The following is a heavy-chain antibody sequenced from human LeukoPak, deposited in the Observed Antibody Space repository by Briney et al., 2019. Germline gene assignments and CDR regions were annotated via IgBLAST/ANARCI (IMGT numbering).Heavy chain of an antibody. CDR1: GFTFSSYG. J-gene: IGHJ6*02. CDR2: IRYDGSNK. V-gene: IGHV3-30*02. CDR3: AKEFKDIVVVVAASPPYGMDV. Sequence: GGSLGLSCAASGFTFSSYGMHWVRQAPGKGLEWVAFIRYDGSNKYYADSVKGRFTISRDNSKNTLYLQMNSLRAEDTAVYYCAKEFKDIVVVVAASPPYGMDVWGQGTTVTVSS. D-gene: IGHD2-15*01.